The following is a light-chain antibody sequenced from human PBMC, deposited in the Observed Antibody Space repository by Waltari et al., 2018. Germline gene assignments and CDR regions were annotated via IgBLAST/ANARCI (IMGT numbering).Light chain of an antibody. CDR1: SSNFGAGYD. J-gene: IGLJ3*02. CDR3: QSFDSSLSASV. V-gene: IGLV1-40*01. CDR2: GNT. Sequence: QSVLTQPPSMSGAPGQKVTIPCTGGSSNFGAGYDVHWYQQFPGAAPKLLFFGNTNRASGVPGRFSGSKSGTSASLAIAGLQSEDEAVYYCQSFDSSLSASVFGGGTKLTVL.